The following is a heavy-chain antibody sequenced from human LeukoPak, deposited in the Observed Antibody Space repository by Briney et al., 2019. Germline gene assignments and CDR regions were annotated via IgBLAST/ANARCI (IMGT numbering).Heavy chain of an antibody. D-gene: IGHD3-3*01. Sequence: SETLSLTCTVSGGSASSGSYYWSWIRQPPGQGLEWIGYIYYSGSTNYNPSLKSRVTISVDTSKNQFSLKLSSVTAADTAVYYCARGGIDYDFWSGYYNGDYYYYGMDVWGQGTTVTVSS. J-gene: IGHJ6*02. V-gene: IGHV4-61*01. CDR2: IYYSGST. CDR3: ARGGIDYDFWSGYYNGDYYYYGMDV. CDR1: GGSASSGSYY.